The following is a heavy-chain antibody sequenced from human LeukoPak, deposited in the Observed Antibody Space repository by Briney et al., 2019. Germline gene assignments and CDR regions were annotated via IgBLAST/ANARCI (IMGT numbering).Heavy chain of an antibody. J-gene: IGHJ5*02. V-gene: IGHV3-21*01. Sequence: PGGSLRLSCAASGFTFSSYSMNWVRQTPGKGLEWVSSISSSNSYIYYADSVKGRFTISRDNAKNSLYLQMNSLRAEDTAVYYCARVSYGDYAGWFDPWGQGTLVTVSS. CDR2: ISSSNSYI. CDR3: ARVSYGDYAGWFDP. D-gene: IGHD4-17*01. CDR1: GFTFSSYS.